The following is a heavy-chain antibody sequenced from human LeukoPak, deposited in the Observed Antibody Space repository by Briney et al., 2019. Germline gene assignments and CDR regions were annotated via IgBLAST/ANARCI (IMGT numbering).Heavy chain of an antibody. CDR2: NQDGGEK. CDR3: AREGRRYYCSGGGSMPLCYYKYYGMDV. V-gene: IGHV3-7*01. Sequence: NQDGGEKYFVDSVKGRFTISRDNAKNSLDLQMNSLRAEDTAVYYCAREGRRYYCSGGGSMPLCYYKYYGMDVWGQGTTVTVSS. J-gene: IGHJ6*02. D-gene: IGHD2-15*01.